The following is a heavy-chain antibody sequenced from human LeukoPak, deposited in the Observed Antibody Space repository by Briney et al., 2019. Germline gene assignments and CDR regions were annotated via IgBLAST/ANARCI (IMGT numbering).Heavy chain of an antibody. CDR1: GGSISSYY. D-gene: IGHD4-11*01. CDR3: ARGLQPIFYFDY. Sequence: SETLSLTCTVSGGSISSYYWSWIRQPPGKGLEWIGYIYYSGSTNYNPSLKSRVTISVDTSKNQFSLKLSSVTAADTAVYYCARGLQPIFYFDYWGQGTLVTVSS. CDR2: IYYSGST. J-gene: IGHJ4*02. V-gene: IGHV4-59*01.